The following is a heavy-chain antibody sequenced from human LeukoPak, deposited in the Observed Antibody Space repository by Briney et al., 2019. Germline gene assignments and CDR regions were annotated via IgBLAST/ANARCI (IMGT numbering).Heavy chain of an antibody. Sequence: GDSLRLSCAASGFTFTKYWMTWVRQAPGKGLEWVGNIKQDGSDKNYMDSVKGRFTISRDNTKNSVYLQMSGLRAEDTAVYYCARGWASGYAIDYWGQGTLVTVSS. CDR3: ARGWASGYAIDY. D-gene: IGHD3-22*01. V-gene: IGHV3-7*01. CDR1: GFTFTKYW. J-gene: IGHJ4*02. CDR2: IKQDGSDK.